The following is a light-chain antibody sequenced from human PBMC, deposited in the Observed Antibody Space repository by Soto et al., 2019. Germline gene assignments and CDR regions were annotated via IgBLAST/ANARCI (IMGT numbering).Light chain of an antibody. CDR3: SSYTSSSTLV. CDR1: SSDVGGYNY. V-gene: IGLV2-14*01. CDR2: EVS. J-gene: IGLJ1*01. Sequence: QSALTQPASVSGSPGQSITISCTGNSSDVGGYNYVSWYQQHPRKAPKLMIYEVSNRPSGVSNRFSGSKSGNTASLTISGLQAEDEADYYCSSYTSSSTLVFGTGTKLTVL.